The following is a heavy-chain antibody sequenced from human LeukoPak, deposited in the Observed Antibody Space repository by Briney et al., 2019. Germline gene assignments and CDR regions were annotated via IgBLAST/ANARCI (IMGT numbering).Heavy chain of an antibody. CDR3: AKVGSSGYYEPFDY. D-gene: IGHD3-22*01. J-gene: IGHJ4*02. Sequence: GGSLRLSCAASGFTFSSYGMHWVRQAPGKGLEWVAFIRYDGSNKYYADSVKGRFTISRDNSKNTLYLQMNSLRAEDTAVYYCAKVGSSGYYEPFDYWGQGTLVTVSS. V-gene: IGHV3-30*02. CDR2: IRYDGSNK. CDR1: GFTFSSYG.